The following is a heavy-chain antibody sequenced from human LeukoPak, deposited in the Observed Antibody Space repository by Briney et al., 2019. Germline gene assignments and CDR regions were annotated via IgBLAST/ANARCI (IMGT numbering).Heavy chain of an antibody. V-gene: IGHV4-59*01. CDR3: ASTGGSGSYYPYYFDY. CDR2: IYYSGST. J-gene: IGHJ4*02. CDR1: GGSISSYY. D-gene: IGHD3-10*01. Sequence: SETLSLTCTASGGSISSYYWSWIRQPPGKGLEWIGYIYYSGSTNYNPSLKSRVTISVDTSKNQFSLKLSSVTAADTAVYYCASTGGSGSYYPYYFDYWGQGTLVTVSS.